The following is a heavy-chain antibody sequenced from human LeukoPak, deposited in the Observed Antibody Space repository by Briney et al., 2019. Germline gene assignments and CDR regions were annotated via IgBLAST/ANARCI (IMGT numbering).Heavy chain of an antibody. CDR3: ARGVPIFGAALYWFDP. Sequence: SETLSLTCAVYGGSFSGYYWSWIRQPPGKGLEWIGEINHSGSTNYNPSLKSRVTISVDTSKNQFSLKLSSVTAADTAVYYCARGVPIFGAALYWFDPWGQGTLVTVSS. CDR1: GGSFSGYY. J-gene: IGHJ5*02. V-gene: IGHV4-34*01. D-gene: IGHD3-3*01. CDR2: INHSGST.